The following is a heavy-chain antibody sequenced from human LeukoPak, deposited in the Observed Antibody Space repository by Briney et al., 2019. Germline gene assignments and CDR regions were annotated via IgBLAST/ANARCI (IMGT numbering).Heavy chain of an antibody. D-gene: IGHD2-21*01. Sequence: GGSLRLSCAASGLTFSSYAMTWVRQAPGKGLEWISVISGGGDDTYYADSVKGRFSISSDNSKNTLYLQMNSLRAEDTAVYYCAKDSGDWTRGTLRPRECYFDYWGQGTLVTVSS. CDR2: ISGGGDDT. J-gene: IGHJ4*02. CDR3: AKDSGDWTRGTLRPRECYFDY. V-gene: IGHV3-23*01. CDR1: GLTFSSYA.